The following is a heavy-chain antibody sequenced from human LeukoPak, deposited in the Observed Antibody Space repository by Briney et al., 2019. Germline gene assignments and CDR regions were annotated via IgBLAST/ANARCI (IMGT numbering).Heavy chain of an antibody. J-gene: IGHJ4*02. CDR3: ARWDCCDSSGYDY. Sequence: PSETLSLTCTVSGGSISSYYWSWIRQPPGKGLEWIGYIYYSGSTNYNPSLKSRVTISVDTSKNQFSLKLSSVTAADTAVYYCARWDCCDSSGYDYWGQGTLVTVSS. V-gene: IGHV4-59*08. CDR1: GGSISSYY. CDR2: IYYSGST. D-gene: IGHD3-22*01.